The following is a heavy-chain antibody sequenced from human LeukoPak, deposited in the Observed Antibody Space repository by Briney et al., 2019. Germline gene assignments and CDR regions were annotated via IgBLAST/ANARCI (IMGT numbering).Heavy chain of an antibody. V-gene: IGHV3-48*02. J-gene: IGHJ4*02. CDR1: GFTFSSYG. CDR2: ISSDSSTI. Sequence: GGSLTLSCAASGFTFSSYGMNWVRQAAAKELEWVGYISSDSSTIYYADSVKGRFTISRDNAKNSLYLQMNSLRDEDTAVYYCATWFGELSWGLFDYWGQGTLVTVSS. D-gene: IGHD3-10*01. CDR3: ATWFGELSWGLFDY.